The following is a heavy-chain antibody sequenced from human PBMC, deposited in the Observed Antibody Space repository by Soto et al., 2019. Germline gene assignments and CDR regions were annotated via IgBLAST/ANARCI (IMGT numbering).Heavy chain of an antibody. CDR3: ARDGNNWNYEGWFDP. J-gene: IGHJ5*02. V-gene: IGHV3-7*01. CDR2: IKQDGSEK. Sequence: EVQLVESGGGLVQPGGSLRLSCAASGFTFSNYWMSWVRQAPGKGLEWVANIKQDGSEKYYVDSVKGRFTISRDNAKNSLYLQMNSLRAEDTAVYYCARDGNNWNYEGWFDPWGQGTLVTVSS. D-gene: IGHD1-7*01. CDR1: GFTFSNYW.